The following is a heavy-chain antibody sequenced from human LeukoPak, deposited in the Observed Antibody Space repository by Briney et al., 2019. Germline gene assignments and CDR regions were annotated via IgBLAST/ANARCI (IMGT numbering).Heavy chain of an antibody. Sequence: PGRSLRLSCAASGFTFSSYGMHWVRQAPGKGLEWVAVIWYDGSNNYYADSVKGRFTISRDNSKNTLYLQMNSLRAEDTAVYYCARDKDGYMDVWGKGTTVTVSS. CDR1: GFTFSSYG. J-gene: IGHJ6*03. V-gene: IGHV3-33*01. CDR2: IWYDGSNN. CDR3: ARDKDGYMDV.